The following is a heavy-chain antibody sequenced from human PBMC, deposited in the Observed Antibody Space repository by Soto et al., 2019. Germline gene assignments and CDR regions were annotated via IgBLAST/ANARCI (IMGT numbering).Heavy chain of an antibody. Sequence: QVTLKESGPVLVKPTETLTLTCTVSGFSLSNARMGVSWIRQPPGKALEWLAHIFSNDEKSYSTSLKSRLTTSKDTSKSQVVLTMTNMDPVDTATYYCARISGSSGFDTWGQGTLVTVSS. D-gene: IGHD1-26*01. CDR1: GFSLSNARMG. V-gene: IGHV2-26*01. CDR2: IFSNDEK. J-gene: IGHJ5*02. CDR3: ARISGSSGFDT.